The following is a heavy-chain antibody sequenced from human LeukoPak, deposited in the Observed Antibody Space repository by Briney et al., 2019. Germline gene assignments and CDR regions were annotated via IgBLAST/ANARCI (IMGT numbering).Heavy chain of an antibody. CDR2: INHSGST. J-gene: IGHJ3*02. CDR3: ASVMARRAFDI. Sequence: PSETLSLTCAVYGGSFSGYYWSWIRQPPGKGLEWIGEINHSGSTNYNPSLKSRVTISVDTSKNQFSLKLSSVTAADTAVYYCASVMARRAFDIWGQGTMVTVSS. CDR1: GGSFSGYY. D-gene: IGHD5-24*01. V-gene: IGHV4-34*01.